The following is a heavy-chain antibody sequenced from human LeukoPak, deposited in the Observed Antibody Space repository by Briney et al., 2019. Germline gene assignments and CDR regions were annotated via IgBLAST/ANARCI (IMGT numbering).Heavy chain of an antibody. CDR2: ISSSSSYI. CDR3: ARDAVLRYFDWLWDWFDP. D-gene: IGHD3-9*01. Sequence: PGGSLRLSCAASGFTFSSYSMNWVRQAPGKGLEWVSSISSSSSYIYYADSVKGRFTISRDNAKNSLYLQMNSLRAEDTAVYYCARDAVLRYFDWLWDWFDPWGQGTLVTASS. CDR1: GFTFSSYS. J-gene: IGHJ5*02. V-gene: IGHV3-21*01.